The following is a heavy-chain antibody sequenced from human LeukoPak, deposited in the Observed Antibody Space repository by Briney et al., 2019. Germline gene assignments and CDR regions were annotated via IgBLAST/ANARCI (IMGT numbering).Heavy chain of an antibody. D-gene: IGHD5-24*01. CDR1: GYTFTSYY. CDR3: ARMEMATAIFDY. J-gene: IGHJ4*02. CDR2: ISAYNGNT. Sequence: VASVKVSCKASGYTFTSYYMHWVRQAPGQGLEWMGWISAYNGNTNYAQNLQGRVTMTTDTSTSTAYMELRSLRSDDTAMYYCARMEMATAIFDYWGQGTLVTVSS. V-gene: IGHV1-18*04.